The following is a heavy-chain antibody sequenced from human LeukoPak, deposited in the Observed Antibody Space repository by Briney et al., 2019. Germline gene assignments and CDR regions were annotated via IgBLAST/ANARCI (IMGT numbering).Heavy chain of an antibody. V-gene: IGHV1-2*02. J-gene: IGHJ4*02. CDR3: ARGGSSSSYFFYY. CDR1: GYTFTDYY. D-gene: IGHD6-13*01. Sequence: ASVKVSCKASGYTFTDYYIHWVRQAPGQGLEWMGWIHPNSGGTNYAQKFQGRVTMTRDTSISTAYMELNGLTSVDTAVYYCARGGSSSSYFFYYWGQGTLVTVSS. CDR2: IHPNSGGT.